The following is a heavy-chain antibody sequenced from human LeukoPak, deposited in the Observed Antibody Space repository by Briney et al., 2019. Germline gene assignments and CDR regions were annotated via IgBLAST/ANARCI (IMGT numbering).Heavy chain of an antibody. V-gene: IGHV4-39*01. CDR2: VIHSGPT. Sequence: SQTLSLTCTVSGGSLTVITYDWGWLRQPPGKGLEWVVSVIHSGPTYNNPSLGGPVIVSMHTSNTQSSRRLSSVTPAHPAIYYRAGHDHGRSGRRRDYYFDDWGQGTMVTVSS. CDR1: GGSLTVITYD. J-gene: IGHJ4*02. CDR3: AGHDHGRSGRRRDYYFDD. D-gene: IGHD2-15*01.